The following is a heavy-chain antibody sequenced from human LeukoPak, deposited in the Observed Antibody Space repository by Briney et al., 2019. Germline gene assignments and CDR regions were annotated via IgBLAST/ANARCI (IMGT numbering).Heavy chain of an antibody. Sequence: SETLSLTCTVSGGSISSHYWSWIRQPPGKGLEWIGYIYYSGSTNYNPSLKSRVTISVDTSKNQFSLKLSSVTAADTAVYYCARVGGSYFPWWFDPWGQGTLVTVSS. J-gene: IGHJ5*02. V-gene: IGHV4-59*11. CDR3: ARVGGSYFPWWFDP. D-gene: IGHD1-26*01. CDR2: IYYSGST. CDR1: GGSISSHY.